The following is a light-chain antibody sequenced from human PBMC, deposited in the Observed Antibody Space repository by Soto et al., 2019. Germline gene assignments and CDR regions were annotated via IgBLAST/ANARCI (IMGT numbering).Light chain of an antibody. CDR2: KAS. J-gene: IGKJ1*01. V-gene: IGKV1-5*03. Sequence: DIQMTQSPSTLSASVGDRVTITCRASQSISSWLAWYQQKPGKAPKLLIYKASSLESGVPSRFSGSVAGTEFTLTISSLQADDFATYYWQQYNSYWTFGQGTKVEIK. CDR1: QSISSW. CDR3: QQYNSYWT.